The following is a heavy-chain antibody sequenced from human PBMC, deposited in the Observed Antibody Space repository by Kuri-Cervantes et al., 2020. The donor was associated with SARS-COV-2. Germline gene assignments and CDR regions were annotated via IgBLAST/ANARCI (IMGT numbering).Heavy chain of an antibody. CDR1: GFSLSTSGMC. D-gene: IGHD3-22*01. CDR3: AHQLTYYYDSSGYFIY. CDR2: IDWDDDK. Sequence: SGPTLVKPTQTLTLTCTFSGFSLSTSGMCVSWIRQPPGKALEWLARIDWDDDKYYSTSLKTRLTISKDTSKNQVVLTMTNMDPVDTATYYCAHQLTYYYDSSGYFIYWGQGTLVTVSS. V-gene: IGHV2-70*11. J-gene: IGHJ4*02.